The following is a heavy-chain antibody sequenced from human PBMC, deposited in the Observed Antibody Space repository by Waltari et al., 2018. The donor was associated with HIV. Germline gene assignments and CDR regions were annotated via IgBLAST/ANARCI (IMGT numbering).Heavy chain of an antibody. Sequence: QVQLTQSGAEVQKPGASVRVSCKASGYTFTGYLIHWVRQAPGQGLEWMGWINPRSGDTHSRQNFQGRLTMARDTSVSTVYMDLGRRTSDDTAVYFCARDYFDPSGSSKGFTWLDPWGQGTLVTVSS. D-gene: IGHD3-10*01. CDR3: ARDYFDPSGSSKGFTWLDP. V-gene: IGHV1-2*02. CDR2: INPRSGDT. CDR1: GYTFTGYL. J-gene: IGHJ5*02.